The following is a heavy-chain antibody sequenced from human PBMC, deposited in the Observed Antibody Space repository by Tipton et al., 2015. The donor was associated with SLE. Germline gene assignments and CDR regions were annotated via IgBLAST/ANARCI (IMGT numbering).Heavy chain of an antibody. CDR3: ARESPNSGSYYNWFGP. V-gene: IGHV4-34*01. CDR1: GGSFSGYY. D-gene: IGHD1-26*01. CDR2: INHSGSS. Sequence: LRLSCAVYGGSFSGYYWNWIRQSPGKGLEWIGEINHSGSSNYNPSLKSRVTISLDTSKNQFSLRLTSVTAADTAVYYCARESPNSGSYYNWFGPWGQGTLVTVSS. J-gene: IGHJ5*02.